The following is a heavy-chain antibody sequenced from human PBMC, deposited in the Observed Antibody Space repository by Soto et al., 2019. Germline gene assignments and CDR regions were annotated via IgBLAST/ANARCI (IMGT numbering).Heavy chain of an antibody. J-gene: IGHJ4*02. V-gene: IGHV4-34*01. CDR3: ARAHDFWGGRQQPIDS. Sequence: SETLSLTCAVSGGSFRGFYWTWIRQSPGKGLAWLGDINHVGITNYNPSLNRRVSIPVAPSKSQFSLKLSSVTAADTVVYYCARAHDFWGGRQQPIDSWGQGTLVTSPQ. CDR1: GGSFRGFY. D-gene: IGHD3-3*01. CDR2: INHVGIT.